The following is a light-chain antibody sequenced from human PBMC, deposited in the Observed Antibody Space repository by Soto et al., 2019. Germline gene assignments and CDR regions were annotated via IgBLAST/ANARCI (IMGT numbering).Light chain of an antibody. CDR2: GAS. CDR1: QSVSNNY. V-gene: IGKV3-20*01. Sequence: EIVLTQSPGTLSLSPGERATLSCRASQSVSNNYLAWYQQKPGQAPRLLIYGASNRVTGIPDRFSGSGSGTDFTLTISRLEPEDFAVYYCQQYGSSGTFGQGTRLEI. CDR3: QQYGSSGT. J-gene: IGKJ5*01.